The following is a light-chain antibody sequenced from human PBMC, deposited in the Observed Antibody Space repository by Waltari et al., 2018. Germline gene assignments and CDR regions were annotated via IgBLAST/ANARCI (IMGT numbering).Light chain of an antibody. Sequence: QSALTQPPSVSGSPGHSVTLSCTGTSDDIASYNRASWYQQPPGTAPRLIIYEVTYRPSGVPDRFSGSKSGNTASLTISGLQAQDEADYYCSSITGSSTWVFGGGTKLTVL. CDR2: EVT. V-gene: IGLV2-18*02. J-gene: IGLJ3*02. CDR3: SSITGSSTWV. CDR1: SDDIASYNR.